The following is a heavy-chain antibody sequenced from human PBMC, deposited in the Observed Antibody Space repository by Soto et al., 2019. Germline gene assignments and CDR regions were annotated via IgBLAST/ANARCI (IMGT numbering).Heavy chain of an antibody. D-gene: IGHD1-26*01. CDR2: IYWDDDK. J-gene: IGHJ4*02. Sequence: QITLKESGPTLVKPTQTLTLTCTFSGFSLSTSGVGVGWIRQPPGKALEWLALIYWDDDKRYSPSLKSRLTIXKXXSKNQVVLTMTNMDPVDTATYYCAREIVGATMFDYWGQGTLVTVSS. CDR1: GFSLSTSGVG. CDR3: AREIVGATMFDY. V-gene: IGHV2-5*02.